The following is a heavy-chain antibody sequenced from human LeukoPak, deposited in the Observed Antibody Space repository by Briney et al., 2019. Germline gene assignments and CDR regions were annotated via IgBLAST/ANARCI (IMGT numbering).Heavy chain of an antibody. Sequence: SSETLSLTCTVSGGSISSYYWSWIRQPAGKGLEWIGRIYTSGSTNYNPSLKSRVTMSVDTSKNQFSLKLSSVTAADTAVYYCARETTVVTPGRSDVFDIWGQGTMVTVSS. CDR1: GGSISSYY. V-gene: IGHV4-4*07. J-gene: IGHJ3*02. D-gene: IGHD4-23*01. CDR3: ARETTVVTPGRSDVFDI. CDR2: IYTSGST.